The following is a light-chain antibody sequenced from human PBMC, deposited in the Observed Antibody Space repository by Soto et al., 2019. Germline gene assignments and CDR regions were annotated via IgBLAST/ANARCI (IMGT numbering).Light chain of an antibody. CDR3: QQYNNWPRT. J-gene: IGKJ1*01. V-gene: IGKV3-15*01. CDR2: GAS. CDR1: QSVSGN. Sequence: MRKSVDTLSVHPGERATLYCRASQSVSGNLAWYQQKPGQAPRLLIYGASTRATGIPARFSGSGSGTEFTLTISSLQSEDFAVYYCQQYNNWPRTFGQGTKVDIK.